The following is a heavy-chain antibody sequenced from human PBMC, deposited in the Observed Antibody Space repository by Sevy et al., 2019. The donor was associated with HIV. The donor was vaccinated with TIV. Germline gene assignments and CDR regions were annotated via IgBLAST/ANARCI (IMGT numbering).Heavy chain of an antibody. V-gene: IGHV4-4*07. CDR1: GGSISSYY. CDR2: IYTSGST. Sequence: SETLSLTCTVSGGSISSYYWSWIRQPAGKGLEWIGRIYTSGSTNYNPSLKSRVTMSVDTSKNQFSLKLSSVTAADTAGYYCAGGGGGYCGGDCLDYWGQGTLVTVSS. CDR3: AGGGGGYCGGDCLDY. J-gene: IGHJ4*02. D-gene: IGHD2-21*02.